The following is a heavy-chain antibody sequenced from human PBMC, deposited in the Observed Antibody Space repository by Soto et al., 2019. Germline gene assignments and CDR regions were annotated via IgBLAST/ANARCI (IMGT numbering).Heavy chain of an antibody. V-gene: IGHV1-8*01. Sequence: QVQLVQSGAEVKKPGASVKVSCQASGYTFTSYDINWVRQATGQGLEWMGWMNPNSGNTGYAQKFQGRVTMTRNTSISTAYMELSSLRSEDTAVYYCARGATVTLTYYYYYMDVWGKGTTVTVSS. J-gene: IGHJ6*03. D-gene: IGHD4-17*01. CDR3: ARGATVTLTYYYYYMDV. CDR1: GYTFTSYD. CDR2: MNPNSGNT.